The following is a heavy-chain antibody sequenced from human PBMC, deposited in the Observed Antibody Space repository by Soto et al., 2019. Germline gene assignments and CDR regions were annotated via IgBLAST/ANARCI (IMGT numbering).Heavy chain of an antibody. V-gene: IGHV1-69*01. J-gene: IGHJ4*02. CDR1: GGTFSSYA. CDR2: ILPIFGTA. CDR3: ARVREGGQQLVAYYFDY. D-gene: IGHD6-13*01. Sequence: QVQLVQSGAEVKKPGSSVKVSCKASGGTFSSYAISWVRQAPGQGLEWMGGILPIFGTANYAQKFQGRVTIPADESTRTAYMELSSLRSEETAEYYCARVREGGQQLVAYYFDYWGQGTLVTVSS.